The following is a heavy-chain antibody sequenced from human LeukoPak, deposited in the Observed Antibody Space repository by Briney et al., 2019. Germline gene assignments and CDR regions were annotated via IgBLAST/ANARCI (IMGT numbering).Heavy chain of an antibody. D-gene: IGHD3-22*01. J-gene: IGHJ3*02. CDR3: AKVPPRKPMMVRSDAFDI. CDR2: ISGSGGST. Sequence: PWGSLRLSCAASGFTFSSYAMSWVRQAPGKGLEWVSAISGSGGSTYYADSVKGRFTISRDNSKNTLYLQMNSLRAEDTAVYYSAKVPPRKPMMVRSDAFDIWGQGTMVTVSS. CDR1: GFTFSSYA. V-gene: IGHV3-23*01.